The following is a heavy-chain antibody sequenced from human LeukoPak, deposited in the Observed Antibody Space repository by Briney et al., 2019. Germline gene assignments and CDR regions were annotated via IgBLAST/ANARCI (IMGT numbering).Heavy chain of an antibody. CDR3: ARAPPYCGGDCSDWYVDL. Sequence: PGGSLRLSCVAPGFTLRTYTTNRGRQAPGKGLEWGSSISGRSTYIDYAGSVMGLFTISRDNAQNSLYLQMKSLRAEDTAVYYCARAPPYCGGDCSDWYVDLWGRGTLVTV. J-gene: IGHJ2*01. CDR1: GFTLRTYT. V-gene: IGHV3-21*01. D-gene: IGHD2-21*02. CDR2: ISGRSTYI.